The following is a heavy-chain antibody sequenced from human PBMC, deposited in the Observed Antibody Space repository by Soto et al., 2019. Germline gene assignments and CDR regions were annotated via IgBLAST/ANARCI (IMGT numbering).Heavy chain of an antibody. J-gene: IGHJ4*02. CDR3: ARIRPPPGTLRECDY. Sequence: SGPTLVNPTQTLTLTCTFSGFSLSTSGMCVSWIRQPPGKALEWLARIDWDDDKYYSTSLKTRLTISKDTSKNQVVLTMTNMDPVDTATYYCARIRPPPGTLRECDYWGQGNPVTVAS. D-gene: IGHD1-1*01. V-gene: IGHV2-70*11. CDR1: GFSLSTSGMC. CDR2: IDWDDDK.